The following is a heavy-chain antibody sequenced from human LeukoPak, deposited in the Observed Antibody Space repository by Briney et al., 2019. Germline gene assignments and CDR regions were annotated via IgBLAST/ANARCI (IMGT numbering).Heavy chain of an antibody. V-gene: IGHV1-8*01. Sequence: ASVKVSCKASGYTFTSYDINWVRQATGQGLEWMGWMNPNSGNTGYAQKYQGRVTMTRNTSISTAYMELSSLRSEDTAVYYCARGRRNDFWSGYFHYYYGMDVWGQGTTVTVSS. CDR3: ARGRRNDFWSGYFHYYYGMDV. CDR1: GYTFTSYD. D-gene: IGHD3-3*01. CDR2: MNPNSGNT. J-gene: IGHJ6*02.